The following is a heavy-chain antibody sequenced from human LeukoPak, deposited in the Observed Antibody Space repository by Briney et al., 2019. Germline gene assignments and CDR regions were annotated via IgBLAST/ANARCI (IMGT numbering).Heavy chain of an antibody. Sequence: GGSLRLSCAASGFTFSSYAMHWVRQAPGKGPEWVANIKQDGSEKYYVDSVKGRFTISRDNAKNSLYLQMNSLRAEDTAVYYCARTIGYGSGNDQAGGWGPGTLVSVSS. CDR2: IKQDGSEK. CDR1: GFTFSSYA. J-gene: IGHJ4*02. V-gene: IGHV3-7*01. CDR3: ARTIGYGSGNDQAGG. D-gene: IGHD3-10*01.